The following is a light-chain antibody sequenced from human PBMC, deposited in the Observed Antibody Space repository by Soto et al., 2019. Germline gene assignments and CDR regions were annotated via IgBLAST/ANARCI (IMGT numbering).Light chain of an antibody. J-gene: IGKJ3*01. CDR3: QQYGSSPGFT. Sequence: EIVLTQSPGTLSLSPGDRATLSCRASQSVSGSYLAWYQQKPGQAPRLLIYGASSRATGIPDRFSGSGSGTDFTLPISRLEPEDFAVYYCQQYGSSPGFTFGPGTKVEIK. V-gene: IGKV3-20*01. CDR2: GAS. CDR1: QSVSGSY.